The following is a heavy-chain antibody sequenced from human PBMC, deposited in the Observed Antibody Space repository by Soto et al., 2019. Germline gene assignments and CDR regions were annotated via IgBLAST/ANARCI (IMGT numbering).Heavy chain of an antibody. D-gene: IGHD2-15*01. CDR1: GFTFSSYA. V-gene: IGHV3-30-3*01. J-gene: IGHJ4*02. CDR3: ARAESVVVVAAHLDY. Sequence: QVQLVESGGGVVQPGRSLRLSCAASGFTFSSYAMHWVRQAPGKGLEWVAVISYDGSNKYYADSVKGRFTISRDNSKNSLYLQMKSLRAEDTAVYYCARAESVVVVAAHLDYWGQGTLVTVSS. CDR2: ISYDGSNK.